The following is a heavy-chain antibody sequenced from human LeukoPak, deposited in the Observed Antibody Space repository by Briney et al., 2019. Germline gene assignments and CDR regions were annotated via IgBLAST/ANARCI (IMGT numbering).Heavy chain of an antibody. J-gene: IGHJ4*02. V-gene: IGHV4-39*07. CDR1: GGSISSSSYY. D-gene: IGHD4-17*01. CDR3: ASTLVQRNLTTVTTFDY. CDR2: IYYSGST. Sequence: SETLSPTCTVSGGSISSSSYYWGWIRQPPGKGLEWIGSIYYSGSTYYNPSLKSRVTISVDTSKNQFSLKLSSVTAADTAVYYCASTLVQRNLTTVTTFDYWGQGTLVTVSS.